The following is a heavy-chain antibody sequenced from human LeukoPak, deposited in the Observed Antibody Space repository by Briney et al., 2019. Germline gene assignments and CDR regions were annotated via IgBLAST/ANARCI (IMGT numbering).Heavy chain of an antibody. CDR2: IIASGGST. CDR1: GFTFSSYA. D-gene: IGHD2-2*01. V-gene: IGHV3-23*01. J-gene: IGHJ6*02. CDR3: ARDRAVVVVPAAIYGMDV. Sequence: GGSLRLSCAPSGFTFSSYAMSWVRQAPGKGLGWVSAIIASGGSTYYADSVKGRFTISRDNSKNTLYLQMNSLRAEDTAVYYCARDRAVVVVPAAIYGMDVWGQGTTVTVSS.